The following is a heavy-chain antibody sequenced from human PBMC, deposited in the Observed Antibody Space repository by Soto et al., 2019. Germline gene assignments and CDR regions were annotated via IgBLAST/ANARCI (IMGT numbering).Heavy chain of an antibody. CDR1: GYSFTSYW. CDR3: ARVVVAATGYYYGMDV. J-gene: IGHJ6*02. V-gene: IGHV5-51*01. CDR2: IYPGDSDT. D-gene: IGHD2-15*01. Sequence: GESLKISCKGSGYSFTSYWIGWVRQMPGKGLEWMGIIYPGDSDTRYSPSFQGQVTISADKSISTAYLQWSSLKASDTAMYYCARVVVAATGYYYGMDVWGQGTTVTVSS.